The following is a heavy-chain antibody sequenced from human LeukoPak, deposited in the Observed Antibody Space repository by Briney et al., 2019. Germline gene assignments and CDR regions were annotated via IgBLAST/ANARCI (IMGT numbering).Heavy chain of an antibody. CDR3: AKDHYYGSGSYYTYFDY. CDR1: GFTFDDYA. Sequence: GRSLRLSCAASGFTFDDYAMHWVRQAPGKGLEWVSGISWNSGSIGYADSVKGRFTISRDNAKNSLYLQMNGLRAEDTALYYCAKDHYYGSGSYYTYFDYWGQGTLVTVSS. CDR2: ISWNSGSI. J-gene: IGHJ4*02. V-gene: IGHV3-9*01. D-gene: IGHD3-10*01.